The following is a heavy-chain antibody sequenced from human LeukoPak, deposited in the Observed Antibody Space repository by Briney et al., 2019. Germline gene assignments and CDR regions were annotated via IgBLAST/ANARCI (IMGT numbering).Heavy chain of an antibody. D-gene: IGHD3-10*01. J-gene: IGHJ5*02. V-gene: IGHV4-59*08. Sequence: SETLSLTCTVSGGSISSYYWSWIRQPPGKGLEWIGYIYYSGSTNYNPSLKSRVTISVDTSKNQFSLKLSSVTAADTAVYYCARHREILTWFDPWGQGTLVTVSS. CDR2: IYYSGST. CDR3: ARHREILTWFDP. CDR1: GGSISSYY.